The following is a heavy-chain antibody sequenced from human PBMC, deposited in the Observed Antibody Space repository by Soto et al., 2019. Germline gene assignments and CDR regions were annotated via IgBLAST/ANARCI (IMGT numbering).Heavy chain of an antibody. V-gene: IGHV1-18*01. D-gene: IGHD3-22*01. Sequence: QVHLVQSGAEVKKPGASVNVSCKTSGYTFTRNGISWVRQAPGQGLEWIGWISPNSANIKYAQKLQGRVIMTTDTSTSTAYMELRSLRSDDTAVYYCVKDRDSNTWPSRDVWGPGTTVTVSS. J-gene: IGHJ6*02. CDR1: GYTFTRNG. CDR3: VKDRDSNTWPSRDV. CDR2: ISPNSANI.